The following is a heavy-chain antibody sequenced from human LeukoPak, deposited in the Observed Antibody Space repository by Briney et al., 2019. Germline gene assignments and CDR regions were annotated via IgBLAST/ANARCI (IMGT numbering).Heavy chain of an antibody. CDR3: ARGGLSSGSFDY. CDR2: INWNGGST. D-gene: IGHD3-10*01. J-gene: IGHJ4*02. CDR1: GFSFDYG. Sequence: GGSLRLSCVVSGFSFDYGMSWVRQAPGKGLEWVSTINWNGGSTFYADSVKGRFTISRDNTKNSLYLQMNSLRAEDTAFYYCARGGLSSGSFDYWGQGVLVTVSS. V-gene: IGHV3-20*04.